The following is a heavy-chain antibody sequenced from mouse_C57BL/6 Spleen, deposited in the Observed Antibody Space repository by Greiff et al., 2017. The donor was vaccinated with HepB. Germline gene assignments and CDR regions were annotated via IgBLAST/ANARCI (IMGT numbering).Heavy chain of an antibody. CDR3: TPAYYSNYVFAY. V-gene: IGHV14-1*01. D-gene: IGHD2-5*01. CDR2: IDPEDGDT. CDR1: GFNIKDYY. Sequence: VQLQQSGAELVRPGASVKLSCTASGFNIKDYYMHWVKQRPEQGLEWIGRIDPEDGDTEYAPKFQGKATMTADTSSNTAYLQLSSLTSEDTAVYYCTPAYYSNYVFAYWGQGTLVTVSA. J-gene: IGHJ3*01.